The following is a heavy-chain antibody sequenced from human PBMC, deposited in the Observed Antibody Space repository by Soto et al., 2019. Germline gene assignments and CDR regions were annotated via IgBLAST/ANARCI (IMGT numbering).Heavy chain of an antibody. CDR3: ARQAARNYIDS. J-gene: IGHJ4*02. D-gene: IGHD6-6*01. V-gene: IGHV3-11*01. Sequence: PVGSLRLSCAASGFTFTDYSMSWIRQAPGKGLEWLAFIDSRGRTLSYADSVKGRFTISRDNAKNSLYPQMHSLRADDTAVYYCARQAARNYIDSWGQGDVVTVSS. CDR2: IDSRGRTL. CDR1: GFTFTDYS.